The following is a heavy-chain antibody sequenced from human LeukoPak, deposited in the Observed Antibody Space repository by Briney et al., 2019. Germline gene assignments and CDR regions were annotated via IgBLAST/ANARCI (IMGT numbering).Heavy chain of an antibody. Sequence: ASVKVSCKASGYTFTGYYMHWVRQAPGQGLEWMGLINPNSDFTNFAQNFQGRVTMTSDTSISTAYMELSRLRSDDTAIYYCARAISGGSPITASDYWGQGTLVTVSS. J-gene: IGHJ4*02. CDR3: ARAISGGSPITASDY. CDR1: GYTFTGYY. CDR2: INPNSDFT. D-gene: IGHD2-15*01. V-gene: IGHV1-2*02.